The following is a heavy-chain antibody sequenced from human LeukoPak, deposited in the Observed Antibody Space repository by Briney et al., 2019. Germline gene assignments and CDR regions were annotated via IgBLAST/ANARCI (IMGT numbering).Heavy chain of an antibody. CDR2: IYHSGST. CDR3: ARTVDTVATADAFDI. CDR1: GYSISSGYY. Sequence: SETLSLTCAVSGYSISSGYYWGWIRQPPGKGLELIGPIYHSGSTYYNPSLKSRVTISIDTSKNQFSLKLSSVTAADTAVYYCARTVDTVATADAFDIWGQGTMVTVSS. V-gene: IGHV4-38-2*01. D-gene: IGHD5-12*01. J-gene: IGHJ3*02.